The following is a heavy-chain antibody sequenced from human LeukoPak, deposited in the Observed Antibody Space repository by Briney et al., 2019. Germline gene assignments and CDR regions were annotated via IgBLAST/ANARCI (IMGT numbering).Heavy chain of an antibody. CDR2: ITSSSYI. CDR3: ARDTAAGSPTLDY. Sequence: GGSLTLSCAASGFTFSSYSMNWVRQAPGEGLEWVTSITSSSYIYYADSVKGRFTISGDNAKNSLYLQMNSLRAEVNAVYYCARDTAAGSPTLDYWGQGTLVTVSS. V-gene: IGHV3-21*01. D-gene: IGHD6-13*01. CDR1: GFTFSSYS. J-gene: IGHJ4*02.